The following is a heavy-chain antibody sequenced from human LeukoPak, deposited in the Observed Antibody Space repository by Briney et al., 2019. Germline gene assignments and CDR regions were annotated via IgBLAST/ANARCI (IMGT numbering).Heavy chain of an antibody. J-gene: IGHJ6*04. CDR2: ISSSSSYI. V-gene: IGHV3-21*01. D-gene: IGHD5-12*01. CDR1: GFTFSSYE. Sequence: GGSLRPSCAASGFTFSSYEMNWVRQAPGKGLEWVSSISSSSSYIYYADSVKGRFTISRDNAKNSLYLQMTSLRAEDTAVYYCARDYLGYSGLGYYYYYGMDVWGKGTTVTVSS. CDR3: ARDYLGYSGLGYYYYYGMDV.